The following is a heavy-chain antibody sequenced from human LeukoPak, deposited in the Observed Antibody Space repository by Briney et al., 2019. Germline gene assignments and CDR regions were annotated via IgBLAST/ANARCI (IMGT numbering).Heavy chain of an antibody. J-gene: IGHJ1*01. CDR3: AKDRGDYYDSSGYAEYFQH. V-gene: IGHV3-23*01. Sequence: GGSLRLSCAASGFTFSSYGMHWVRQAPGKGLEWVSAISGSGGSTYYADSVKGRFTISRDNSKNTLYLQMNSLRAEDTAVYYCAKDRGDYYDSSGYAEYFQHWGQGTLVTVSS. CDR1: GFTFSSYG. CDR2: ISGSGGST. D-gene: IGHD3-22*01.